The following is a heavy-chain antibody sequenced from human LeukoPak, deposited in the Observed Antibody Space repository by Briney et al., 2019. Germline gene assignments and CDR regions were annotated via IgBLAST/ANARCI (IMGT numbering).Heavy chain of an antibody. CDR1: GFTLSNYG. D-gene: IGHD3-10*01. Sequence: GGSLRLSCAASGFTLSNYGMHWVRQAPGKGLEWVAFIRYDGSHEYYVDSVRGRFTISRDFSKNTLYLQMNDLRAEDTAVYYCARAGYYGSGRYIDYWGQGTLVTVSS. CDR3: ARAGYYGSGRYIDY. V-gene: IGHV3-30*02. J-gene: IGHJ4*02. CDR2: IRYDGSHE.